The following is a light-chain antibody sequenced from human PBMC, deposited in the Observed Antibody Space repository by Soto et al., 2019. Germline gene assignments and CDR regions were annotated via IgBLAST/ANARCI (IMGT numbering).Light chain of an antibody. CDR2: DVS. Sequence: QSALTQPASVSGSPGQSITISCTGTSSDVGGYNYVSWYQQHPGQAPKLMIYDVSNRPSGVSNRFSGSKSGNTASLTISVLQAEDEADYYCSSYTSSSTVVFGGGTQLTVL. J-gene: IGLJ2*01. CDR3: SSYTSSSTVV. CDR1: SSDVGGYNY. V-gene: IGLV2-14*01.